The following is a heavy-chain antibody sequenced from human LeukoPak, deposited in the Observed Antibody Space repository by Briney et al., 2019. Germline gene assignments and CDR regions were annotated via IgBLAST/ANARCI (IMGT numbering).Heavy chain of an antibody. CDR1: GGSFSGYY. D-gene: IGHD2-2*02. V-gene: IGHV4-34*01. CDR3: ARVPCSSTSCYTSPLYGMDV. Sequence: SETLSLTCAVYGGSFSGYYWSWIRQPPGKGLEWIGEINHSGSTNYNPSLKSRVTISVDTSKNQFSLKLSSVTAADTAVYYCARVPCSSTSCYTSPLYGMDVWGQGTTVTVSS. J-gene: IGHJ6*02. CDR2: INHSGST.